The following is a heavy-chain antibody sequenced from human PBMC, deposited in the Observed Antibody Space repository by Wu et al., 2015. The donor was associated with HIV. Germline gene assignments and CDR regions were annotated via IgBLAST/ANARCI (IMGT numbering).Heavy chain of an antibody. CDR1: GYTFTGFY. CDR3: AREMNYFDDGGNPHRDALDL. Sequence: QLQLVQSGVEVKKPGASVKVSCKPSGYTFTGFYTHWVRQAPGQGLEWMGWINPNSGRTKYAQKFQGRVTMTRDTSFGAAYLEVSSLRSDDTAVYYCAREMNYFDDGGNPHRDALDLWGQGTMVIVSS. V-gene: IGHV1-2*02. J-gene: IGHJ3*01. D-gene: IGHD3-22*01. CDR2: INPNSGRT.